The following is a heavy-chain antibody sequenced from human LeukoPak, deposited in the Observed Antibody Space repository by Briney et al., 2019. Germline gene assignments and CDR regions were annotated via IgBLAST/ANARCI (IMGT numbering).Heavy chain of an antibody. V-gene: IGHV3-23*01. CDR1: GFTFSSCA. J-gene: IGHJ4*02. CDR2: ISGSGGST. D-gene: IGHD3-10*01. Sequence: GGSLRLSCAASGFTFSSCAMSWVRQAPGKGLEWVSAISGSGGSTYYADSVKGRFTISRDNSKNTLYLQMNSLRAEDTAVYYCAKTPYGSGSQYYFDYWGQGTLVTVSS. CDR3: AKTPYGSGSQYYFDY.